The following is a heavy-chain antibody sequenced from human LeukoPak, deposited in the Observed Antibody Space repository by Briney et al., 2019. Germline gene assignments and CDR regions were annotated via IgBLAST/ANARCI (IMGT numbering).Heavy chain of an antibody. D-gene: IGHD1-20*01. Sequence: SPSETLSLTCTVSGGSISSSSYYWGWIRQPPGKGLEWIGSIYYSGSTYYNPSLKSRVTISVDTSKNQFSLKLSSVTAADTAVYYCARITGDFDYWGQGTLVTVFS. CDR3: ARITGDFDY. V-gene: IGHV4-39*01. J-gene: IGHJ4*02. CDR2: IYYSGST. CDR1: GGSISSSSYY.